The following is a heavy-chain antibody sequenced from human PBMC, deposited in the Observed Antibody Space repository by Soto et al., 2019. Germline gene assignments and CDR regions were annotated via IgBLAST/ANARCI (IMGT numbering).Heavy chain of an antibody. Sequence: QVQLVQSGAEVKEPGASVKVSCKASGYTFTSYYMHWVRQAPGQGLEWMGIINHSGGSTSYAQNFQGRVTMTRDTSTNTVDMELSSLRSEDTAVYYCATAPTVTTNNFDYWGQGTLVTVSS. CDR1: GYTFTSYY. J-gene: IGHJ4*02. D-gene: IGHD4-17*01. V-gene: IGHV1-46*01. CDR3: ATAPTVTTNNFDY. CDR2: INHSGGST.